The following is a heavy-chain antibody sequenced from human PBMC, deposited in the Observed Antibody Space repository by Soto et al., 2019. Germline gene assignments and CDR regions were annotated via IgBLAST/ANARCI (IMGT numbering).Heavy chain of an antibody. V-gene: IGHV1-58*01. Sequence: SVKVSCKASGFTFTSFAVQWVRQARGQRLEWIGWIVVGGGNTNYAQKFQERVTITRDMSTSTAYMELSSLRSEDTAVYYCAAVPPRAYSSSSYYFDYWGQGTLVTVSS. CDR3: AAVPPRAYSSSSYYFDY. D-gene: IGHD6-13*01. CDR2: IVVGGGNT. J-gene: IGHJ4*02. CDR1: GFTFTSFA.